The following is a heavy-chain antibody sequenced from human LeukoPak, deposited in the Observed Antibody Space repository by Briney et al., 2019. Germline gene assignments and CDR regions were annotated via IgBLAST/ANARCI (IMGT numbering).Heavy chain of an antibody. J-gene: IGHJ3*02. D-gene: IGHD3-22*01. CDR1: GGTFSSYA. V-gene: IGHV1-69*11. Sequence: GASVKVSCKASGGTFSSYAISWVRQAPGQGLEWMGRIIPILGTANYAQKFQGRVTITTDESTSTAYMELSSLRSEDTAVYYCARRYYYDSSGRNDAFDIWGQGTMVTVSS. CDR3: ARRYYYDSSGRNDAFDI. CDR2: IIPILGTA.